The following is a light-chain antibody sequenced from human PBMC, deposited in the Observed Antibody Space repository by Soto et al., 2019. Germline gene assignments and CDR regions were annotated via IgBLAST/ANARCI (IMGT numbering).Light chain of an antibody. CDR1: QSVSSY. V-gene: IGKV3-11*01. CDR3: QQRSNWPPIT. CDR2: DAS. J-gene: IGKJ5*01. Sequence: IVLTQSPVTLSLSPGQSASLSCRASQSVSSYLAWYQQKPGQAPRLLIYDASNRATGIPARFSGGGSGTDFTLTIDNLEPEDFAIYYCQQRSNWPPITFGQGTRLEIK.